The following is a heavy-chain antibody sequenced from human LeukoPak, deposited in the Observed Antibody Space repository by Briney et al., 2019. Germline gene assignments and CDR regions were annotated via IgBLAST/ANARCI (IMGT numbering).Heavy chain of an antibody. Sequence: SETLSLTCTVSGYSISSGYYWGWIRQPPGKGLEWIGSIYHSGSTYYNPSLKSRVTISVDTSKNQFSLKLSSVTAADTAVYYCASLRSPVAAASPGAVDPWGQGTLVTVSS. CDR1: GYSISSGYY. CDR2: IYHSGST. CDR3: ASLRSPVAAASPGAVDP. D-gene: IGHD6-13*01. J-gene: IGHJ5*02. V-gene: IGHV4-38-2*02.